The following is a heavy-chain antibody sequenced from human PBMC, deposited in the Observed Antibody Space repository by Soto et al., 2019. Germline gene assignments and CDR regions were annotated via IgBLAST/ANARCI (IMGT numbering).Heavy chain of an antibody. J-gene: IGHJ4*02. D-gene: IGHD3-22*01. Sequence: QVQLVQSGAEVKKPGSSVKVSCKASGGTFSSYTISWVRQAPGQGLEWMGRIIPILGIANYAQKFQGRVTLTADKSTSTAYMELSSLRSEDTAVYYCASRPREPLLPRNDYWGQGTLVTVSS. CDR1: GGTFSSYT. CDR2: IIPILGIA. CDR3: ASRPREPLLPRNDY. V-gene: IGHV1-69*02.